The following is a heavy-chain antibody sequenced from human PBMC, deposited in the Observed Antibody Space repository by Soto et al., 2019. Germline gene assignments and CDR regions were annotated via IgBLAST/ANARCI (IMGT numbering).Heavy chain of an antibody. V-gene: IGHV3-30-3*01. D-gene: IGHD3-3*01. J-gene: IGHJ4*02. CDR1: GFTFSSYA. CDR2: ISYDGSNK. Sequence: GGSLRLSCAASGFTFSSYAMHWVRQAPGKGLEWVAVISYDGSNKYYADSVKGRFTISRDNSKNTLYLQMNSLRAEDTAVYYCARDKNAYYDFWSGNDYWGQGTLVTVSS. CDR3: ARDKNAYYDFWSGNDY.